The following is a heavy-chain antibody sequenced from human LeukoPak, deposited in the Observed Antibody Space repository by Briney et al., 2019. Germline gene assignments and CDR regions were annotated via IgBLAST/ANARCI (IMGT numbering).Heavy chain of an antibody. J-gene: IGHJ4*02. D-gene: IGHD2-15*01. CDR3: ARARGCSGGRCSNFDY. Sequence: GGSLRLSCTGSGFNFNMFAMNWVRQAPGKGLEWVANIKQDGSEKYYVDSLKGRFTISRDNARNSLYLQMNSLRTEDTAVYYCARARGCSGGRCSNFDYWGQGTLVAVSS. V-gene: IGHV3-7*01. CDR2: IKQDGSEK. CDR1: GFNFNMFA.